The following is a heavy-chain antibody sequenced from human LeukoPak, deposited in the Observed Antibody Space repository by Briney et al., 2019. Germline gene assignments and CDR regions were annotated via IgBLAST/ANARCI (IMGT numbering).Heavy chain of an antibody. CDR2: INPNSGGT. J-gene: IGHJ4*02. D-gene: IGHD6-19*01. V-gene: IGHV1-2*02. CDR3: ARDWDPVIEVAGNLDY. CDR1: GYTFTGYY. Sequence: ASVKVSCKASGYTFTGYYMHWVRQAPGQGLEWMGWINPNSGGTNYAQKFQGRVTMTRDTSISTAYMELSRLRSDDTAVYYCARDWDPVIEVAGNLDYWGQGTLVTVSS.